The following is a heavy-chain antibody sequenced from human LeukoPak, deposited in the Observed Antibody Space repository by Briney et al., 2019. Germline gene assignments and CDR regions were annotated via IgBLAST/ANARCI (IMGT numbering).Heavy chain of an antibody. Sequence: GASVKVSCKASGYTFTSYGFSWVRQAPGQGLAWMGWISAYTGNTKYAQKFQGRVTMTTDTSTSTAYMELRSLRSDDTAVYYCARDLVLPRWRQGPGDYWGQGTLVTVSS. D-gene: IGHD1-14*01. CDR2: ISAYTGNT. J-gene: IGHJ4*02. V-gene: IGHV1-18*01. CDR1: GYTFTSYG. CDR3: ARDLVLPRWRQGPGDY.